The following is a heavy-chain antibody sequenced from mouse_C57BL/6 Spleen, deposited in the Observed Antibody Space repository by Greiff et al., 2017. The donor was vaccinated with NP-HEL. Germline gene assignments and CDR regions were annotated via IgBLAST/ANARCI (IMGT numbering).Heavy chain of an antibody. D-gene: IGHD2-3*01. Sequence: QVQLQQSGAELVRPGTSVKVSCKASGYAFTNYLIEWVKQRPGQGLEWIGVINPGSGGTNYNEKFKGKATLTADKSSSTAYMQLSSLTSEDSAVYFCARSMVTPSDFDYWGQGTTLTVSS. CDR3: ARSMVTPSDFDY. V-gene: IGHV1-54*01. CDR1: GYAFTNYL. J-gene: IGHJ2*01. CDR2: INPGSGGT.